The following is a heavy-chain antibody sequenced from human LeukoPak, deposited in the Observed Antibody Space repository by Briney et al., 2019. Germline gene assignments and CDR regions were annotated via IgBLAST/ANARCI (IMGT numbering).Heavy chain of an antibody. D-gene: IGHD6-13*01. CDR2: IYYSGST. V-gene: IGHV4-30-4*01. Sequence: PSETLSLTCTVSGGSISSGDYYWSWIRQPPGKGLEWIGYIYYSGSTYYNPSLKSRVTISVDTSKNQFSLKLSSVTAADTAVYYCARGGEGQQLAPWGQGTLVTVSS. J-gene: IGHJ5*02. CDR1: GGSISSGDYY. CDR3: ARGGEGQQLAP.